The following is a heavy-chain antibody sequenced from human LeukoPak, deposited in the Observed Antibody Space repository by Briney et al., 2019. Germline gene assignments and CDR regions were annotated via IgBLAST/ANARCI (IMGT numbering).Heavy chain of an antibody. V-gene: IGHV3-64D*06. CDR2: ISSNGCST. CDR1: GFTFSTYA. J-gene: IGHJ4*02. D-gene: IGHD5-12*01. CDR3: ASPYSGYDYNFDY. Sequence: GGSLRLSCSASGFTFSTYAMHWVRQAPGKGLEYVSSISSNGCSTYYADSVKGRFTISRDNSKNTLFLQMSSLRAEDTAVYYCASPYSGYDYNFDYWGQGTLVTVSS.